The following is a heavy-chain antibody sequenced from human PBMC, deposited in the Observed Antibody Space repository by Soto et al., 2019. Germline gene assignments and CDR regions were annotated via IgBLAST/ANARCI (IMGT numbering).Heavy chain of an antibody. Sequence: SETLSPTFTASVGSMSSYYWSWILHSPLNGLEWIGYIYYSGSTNYNPSLKSRVTISVDTSKNQFSLKLSSVTAADTAVYYGARGGFWSGYYTEAHFDYWGQGTLVTDSS. CDR2: IYYSGST. CDR3: ARGGFWSGYYTEAHFDY. J-gene: IGHJ4*02. CDR1: VGSMSSYY. V-gene: IGHV4-59*01. D-gene: IGHD3-3*01.